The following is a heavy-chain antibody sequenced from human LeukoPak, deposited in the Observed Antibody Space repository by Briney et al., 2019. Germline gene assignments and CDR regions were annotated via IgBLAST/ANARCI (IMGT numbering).Heavy chain of an antibody. V-gene: IGHV1-8*01. CDR3: ARQIRFSTVTYYFDY. D-gene: IGHD4-11*01. Sequence: ASVKVSCKASGYTFTSYDINWVRQAAGQGLEWMGRMNPNSGNTGYAQKFQGRVTMTRNTSISTAYMELSSLRSEDTAVYYCARQIRFSTVTYYFDYWGQGTLVTVSS. CDR1: GYTFTSYD. CDR2: MNPNSGNT. J-gene: IGHJ4*02.